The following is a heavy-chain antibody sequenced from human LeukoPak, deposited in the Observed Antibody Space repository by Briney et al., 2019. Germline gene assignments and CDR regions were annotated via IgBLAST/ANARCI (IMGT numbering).Heavy chain of an antibody. V-gene: IGHV3-7*04. CDR3: ARSLGYCSAGSCYPFDY. CDR2: IKQDGSER. CDR1: GFTFSNYW. Sequence: GGSLRLSCAASGFTFSNYWMTWVRQAPGKGLEWVANIKQDGSERYYVDSVKGRFTISRDNAKNSLYLQMNSLRAEDTALYYCARSLGYCSAGSCYPFDYWGQGTLVTVSS. D-gene: IGHD2-15*01. J-gene: IGHJ4*02.